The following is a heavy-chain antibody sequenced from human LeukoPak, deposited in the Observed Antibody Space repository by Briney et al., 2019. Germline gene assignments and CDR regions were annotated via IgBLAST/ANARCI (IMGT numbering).Heavy chain of an antibody. CDR2: ISYIGRT. Sequence: PSETLSLTCAVSDDSFSSHYWTWIRQPPGKGLEWIGYISYIGRTNYNPSLKSRVTISIDTSKNQFSLKLTSVTAADTAVYYCARDPTNTSGRHAHFDYWGQGTLVTVSS. D-gene: IGHD6-19*01. CDR1: DDSFSSHY. V-gene: IGHV4-59*11. J-gene: IGHJ4*02. CDR3: ARDPTNTSGRHAHFDY.